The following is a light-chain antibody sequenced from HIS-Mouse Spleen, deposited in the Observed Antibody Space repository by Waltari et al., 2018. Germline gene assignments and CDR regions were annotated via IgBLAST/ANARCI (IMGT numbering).Light chain of an antibody. CDR3: QQNNNWPGT. J-gene: IGKJ1*01. CDR2: DAS. V-gene: IGKV3-15*01. CDR1: QSVSNN. Sequence: EIVMTQSPATASVSPGERSTLSCSASQSVSNNLAWYQQKPGQAPRLLIYDASTRATGIPARFSGSGSGTEFTLTISSLQSEDFAVYYCQQNNNWPGTFGQGTKVEIK.